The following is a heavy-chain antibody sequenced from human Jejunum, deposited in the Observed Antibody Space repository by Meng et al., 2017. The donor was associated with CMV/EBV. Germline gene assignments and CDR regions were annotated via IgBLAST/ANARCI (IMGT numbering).Heavy chain of an antibody. CDR2: INAYNGNT. Sequence: TFTNYGVNWVRQAPGQGLEWVGWINAYNGNTNYAQNLQDRVTMTTDTSTNTASMELRSLRSDDTAMYYCAVTYCGDDCYFNDAFDIWGQGTMVTVSS. CDR3: AVTYCGDDCYFNDAFDI. D-gene: IGHD2-21*01. V-gene: IGHV1-18*01. J-gene: IGHJ3*02. CDR1: TFTNYG.